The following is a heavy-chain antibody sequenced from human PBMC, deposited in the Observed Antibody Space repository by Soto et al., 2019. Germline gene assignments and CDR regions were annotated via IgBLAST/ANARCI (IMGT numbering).Heavy chain of an antibody. CDR1: GYTFTNYF. D-gene: IGHD6-19*01. V-gene: IGHV1-46*01. CDR2: INPSGGTT. J-gene: IGHJ4*02. CDR3: AREGSGWYYVY. Sequence: ASVKVSCKASGYTFTNYFIHWVRQAPGQGLDWMGIINPSGGTTSYEQKFQGRVTMTSDTSTTTVYMEVSSLRSEDTAVYYCAREGSGWYYVYWGQGTQVT.